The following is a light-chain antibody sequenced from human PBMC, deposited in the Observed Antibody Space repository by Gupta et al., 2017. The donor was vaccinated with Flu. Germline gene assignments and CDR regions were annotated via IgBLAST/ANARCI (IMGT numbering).Light chain of an antibody. J-gene: IGLJ3*02. CDR1: TLSNQY. V-gene: IGLV3-25*03. CDR3: QSADNSGTYVL. Sequence: GQTAKITCSGNTLSNQYTYWYQQKPGQAPVLVIFKDTERPPGIPERFSGSNSGTTVTLTISGVQAEDEAAYYCQSADNSGTYVLFGGGTRLTV. CDR2: KDT.